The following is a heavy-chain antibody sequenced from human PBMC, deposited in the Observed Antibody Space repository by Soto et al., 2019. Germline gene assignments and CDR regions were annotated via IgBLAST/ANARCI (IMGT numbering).Heavy chain of an antibody. D-gene: IGHD1-1*01. CDR1: GYTFTSYG. V-gene: IGHV1-18*04. Sequence: GASVKVSCKASGYTFTSYGISWVRQAPGQGLEWMGWINAGNGNTKYSQKFQGRVTITRDTSASTAYMELSSLRSEDTAVYYCASSLAWKAHTFDYWGQGTLVTVSS. CDR3: ASSLAWKAHTFDY. CDR2: INAGNGNT. J-gene: IGHJ4*02.